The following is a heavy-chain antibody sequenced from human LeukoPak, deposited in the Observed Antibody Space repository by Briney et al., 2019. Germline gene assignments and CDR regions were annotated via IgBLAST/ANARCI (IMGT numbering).Heavy chain of an antibody. CDR1: GYSFTSYW. CDR3: ARTPRYCSGGSCYSYYYYGMDV. J-gene: IGHJ6*02. Sequence: GESLKISCKGSGYSFTSYWIGWVRQMPGKGLEWMGIIYPGDSDTRYSPSFHGQVTISADKSISTAYLQWSSLKASDTAMYYCARTPRYCSGGSCYSYYYYGMDVWGQGTTVTVSS. V-gene: IGHV5-51*01. CDR2: IYPGDSDT. D-gene: IGHD2-15*01.